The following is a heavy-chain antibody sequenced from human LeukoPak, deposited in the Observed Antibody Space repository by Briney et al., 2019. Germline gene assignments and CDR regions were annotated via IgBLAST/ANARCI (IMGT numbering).Heavy chain of an antibody. J-gene: IGHJ4*02. Sequence: GGSLRLSCAASGFTFSGSAMHWVRQASGKGLEWVGRIRSKANSYATAYAASVKGRFTISRDDSKNTAYLQMNSLKTEDTAVYYCTRSLPILGAPYYFDYWGQGTLVTVSS. V-gene: IGHV3-73*01. CDR1: GFTFSGSA. D-gene: IGHD1-26*01. CDR3: TRSLPILGAPYYFDY. CDR2: IRSKANSYAT.